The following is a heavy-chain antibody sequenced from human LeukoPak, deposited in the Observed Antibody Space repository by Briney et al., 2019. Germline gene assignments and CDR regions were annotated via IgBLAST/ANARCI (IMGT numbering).Heavy chain of an antibody. CDR2: INHSGST. J-gene: IGHJ4*02. CDR3: AKAYNYGGNSY. D-gene: IGHD4-23*01. V-gene: IGHV4-34*01. Sequence: SETLSLTCAVYGGSFSGYYWSWIRQPPGKGLEWIGEINHSGSTNYNPSLKSRVTISVDTSKNQFSLKLSSVTAADTAVYYCAKAYNYGGNSYWGQGTLVTVSS. CDR1: GGSFSGYY.